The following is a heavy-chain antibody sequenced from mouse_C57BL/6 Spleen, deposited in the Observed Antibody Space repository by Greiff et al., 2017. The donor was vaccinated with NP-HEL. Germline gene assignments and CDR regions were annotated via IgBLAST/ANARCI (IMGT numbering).Heavy chain of an antibody. CDR1: GYSFTDYN. D-gene: IGHD2-4*01. Sequence: EVQLQQSGPELVKPGASVKISCKASGYSFTDYNMNWVKQSHGKSLEWIGVINPNYGTTSYNQKFKGKATLTVDQSSSTAYMQLNSLTSEDSAVYYCARWGSTMITTGHYYAMDYWGQGTSVTVSS. J-gene: IGHJ4*01. CDR3: ARWGSTMITTGHYYAMDY. V-gene: IGHV1-39*01. CDR2: INPNYGTT.